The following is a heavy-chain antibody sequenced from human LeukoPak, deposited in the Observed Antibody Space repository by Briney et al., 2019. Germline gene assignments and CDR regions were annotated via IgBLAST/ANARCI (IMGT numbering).Heavy chain of an antibody. CDR1: GFTFCSYS. V-gene: IGHV3-21*01. CDR2: ISSSSSYI. Sequence: GGSLRLSCAASGFTFCSYSMNWVRQAPGKGLEWVSSISSSSSYIYYADSVKGRFTISRDNAKNSLYLQMNSLRAEDTAVYYCARDRLAVAGSYYFDYWGQGTLVTVSS. D-gene: IGHD6-19*01. CDR3: ARDRLAVAGSYYFDY. J-gene: IGHJ4*02.